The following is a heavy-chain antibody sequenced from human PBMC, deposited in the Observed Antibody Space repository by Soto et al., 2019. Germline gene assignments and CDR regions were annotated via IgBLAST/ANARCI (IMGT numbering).Heavy chain of an antibody. Sequence: GGSLRLSCAASGFTFSSYAMHWVRQAPGKGLEWVAVISYDGSNKYYADSVKGRFTISRDNSKNTLYLQMNSLRAEDTAVYYCAKDRAFNYFYGMDVWGQGTTVTVSS. J-gene: IGHJ6*02. CDR3: AKDRAFNYFYGMDV. D-gene: IGHD3-10*01. V-gene: IGHV3-30-3*01. CDR2: ISYDGSNK. CDR1: GFTFSSYA.